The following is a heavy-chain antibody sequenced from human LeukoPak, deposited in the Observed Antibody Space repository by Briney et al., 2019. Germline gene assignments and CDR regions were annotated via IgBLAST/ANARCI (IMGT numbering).Heavy chain of an antibody. J-gene: IGHJ6*02. V-gene: IGHV4-39*07. D-gene: IGHD3-10*01. Sequence: SETLSLTCTVSGDSISSSSYYWGWIRQPPGKGLEWIGSIYYSGNTYYNPSIKRRATTSVDTSKNLFSLKLSSVTAAGTAVYYCARDGMIRGGYYGMDVWGQGTTVTVSS. CDR3: ARDGMIRGGYYGMDV. CDR1: GDSISSSSYY. CDR2: IYYSGNT.